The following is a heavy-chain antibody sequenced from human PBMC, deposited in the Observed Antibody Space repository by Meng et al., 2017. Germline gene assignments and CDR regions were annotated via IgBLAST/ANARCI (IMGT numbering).Heavy chain of an antibody. CDR3: ASLRIAVAGINWFDP. Sequence: RLQLREAGPGLVKPSETLSLTCTVSGGSISSSSYYWGWIRQPPGKGLEWIGSIYYSGSTYYNPSLKSRVTISVDTSKNQFSLKLSSVTAADTAVYYCASLRIAVAGINWFDPWGQGTLVTVSS. V-gene: IGHV4-39*06. D-gene: IGHD6-19*01. CDR1: GGSISSSSYY. CDR2: IYYSGST. J-gene: IGHJ5*02.